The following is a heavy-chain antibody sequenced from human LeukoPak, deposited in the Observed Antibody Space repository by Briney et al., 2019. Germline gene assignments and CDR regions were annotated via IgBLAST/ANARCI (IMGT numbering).Heavy chain of an antibody. CDR2: ITSNGTTI. J-gene: IGHJ6*02. CDR1: GFYFDDYY. Sequence: GGSLRLSCATSGFYFDDYYMNWVRHAPRKGLEWVSDITSNGTTIVYADSVKGRFTISRDNAKNSLYLQMNSVRAEVKVLYYCARDIYIGGFADGYFYGMDAWGQGTTVTVSS. D-gene: IGHD2-21*02. CDR3: ARDIYIGGFADGYFYGMDA. V-gene: IGHV3-9*01.